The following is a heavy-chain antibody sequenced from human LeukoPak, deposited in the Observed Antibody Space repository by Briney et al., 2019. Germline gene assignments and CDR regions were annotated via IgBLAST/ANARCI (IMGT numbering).Heavy chain of an antibody. D-gene: IGHD3-22*01. J-gene: IGHJ2*01. CDR2: IFYSGIT. CDR1: GGSISSYY. Sequence: SETLSLTCTVSGGSISSYYWSWIRQPPGKGLEWVGYIFYSGITNYNPSLKSRVTISIDTSKNQFSLKLSSVTAADTAVYYCARGAYYYDSSGYNWYFDLWGRGTLVTVSS. V-gene: IGHV4-59*01. CDR3: ARGAYYYDSSGYNWYFDL.